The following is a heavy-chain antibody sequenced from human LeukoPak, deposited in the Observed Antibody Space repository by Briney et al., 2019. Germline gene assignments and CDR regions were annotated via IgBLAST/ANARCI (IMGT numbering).Heavy chain of an antibody. Sequence: ASVKVSCKASGGTFSSYAISWVRQAPGQGLEWMGWISAYNGNTNYAQKLQGRVTMTTDTSTSTAYMELRSLRSDDTAVYYCARGAAGGILNPIDYWGQGTLVTVSS. CDR1: GGTFSSYA. CDR2: ISAYNGNT. V-gene: IGHV1-18*01. D-gene: IGHD3-9*01. CDR3: ARGAAGGILNPIDY. J-gene: IGHJ4*02.